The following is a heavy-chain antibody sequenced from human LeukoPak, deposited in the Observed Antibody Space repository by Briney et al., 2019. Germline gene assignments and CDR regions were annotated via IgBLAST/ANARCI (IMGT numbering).Heavy chain of an antibody. CDR2: ISPYNGNT. CDR3: ARENNTWNDLDY. J-gene: IGHJ4*02. CDR1: GYTFTNYG. D-gene: IGHD1-1*01. Sequence: ASVKVSCKASGYTFTNYGITWVRQAPGQGLEWMGWISPYNGNTNYAQKLQGRVTMTTDTSTSTAYMELRSLRSDDTAAYFCARENNTWNDLDYWGQGTLVTVSS. V-gene: IGHV1-18*01.